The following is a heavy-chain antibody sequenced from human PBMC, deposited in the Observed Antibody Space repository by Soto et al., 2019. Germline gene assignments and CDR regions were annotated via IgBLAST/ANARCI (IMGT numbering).Heavy chain of an antibody. Sequence: QVQLVQSGAEVKKPGSSVKVSCKASGGTFSSYAISWVRQAPGQGLEWMGGIIPIFGTANYAQKFQGRVTITADESTSKAYMELSRLRSDDTAVYYGAGFAYGGGDCYIYYFDYWGQGTLVTVSS. V-gene: IGHV1-69*12. CDR3: AGFAYGGGDCYIYYFDY. CDR2: IIPIFGTA. D-gene: IGHD2-21*02. CDR1: GGTFSSYA. J-gene: IGHJ4*02.